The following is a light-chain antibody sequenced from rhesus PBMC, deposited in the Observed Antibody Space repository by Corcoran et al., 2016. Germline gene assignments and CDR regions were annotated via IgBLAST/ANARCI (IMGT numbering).Light chain of an antibody. CDR3: LQYSSSLFT. CDR1: QSISSW. Sequence: DIQMTQSPSSLSASVGDTVTITCRASQSISSWLDWYQQKPGKAPKLLIYKASSLQRGVPSRFSGIGSGTDFTLAISSLQPEDFATYYCLQYSSSLFTFGPGTKLDIK. J-gene: IGKJ3*01. CDR2: KAS. V-gene: IGKV1-22*01.